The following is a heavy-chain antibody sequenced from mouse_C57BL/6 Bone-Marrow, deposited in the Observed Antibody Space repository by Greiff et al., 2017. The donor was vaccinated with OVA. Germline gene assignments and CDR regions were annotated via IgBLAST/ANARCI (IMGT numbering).Heavy chain of an antibody. J-gene: IGHJ2*01. Sequence: EVQLQESGPGLVKPSQSLSLTCSVTGYSITSGYYWNWIRQFPGNKLEWMGYISYDGSNNYNPSLKNRISITRDTSKNQFFLKLNSVTTEDTATYYCAREDTTVAPYYVDYWGQGTTLTVSS. V-gene: IGHV3-6*01. D-gene: IGHD1-1*01. CDR1: GYSITSGYY. CDR3: AREDTTVAPYYVDY. CDR2: ISYDGSN.